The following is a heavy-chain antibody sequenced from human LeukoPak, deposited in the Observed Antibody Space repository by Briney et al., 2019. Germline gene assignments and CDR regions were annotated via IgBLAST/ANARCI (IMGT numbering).Heavy chain of an antibody. CDR3: ATYLQNRFDP. D-gene: IGHD5-24*01. CDR1: GSSFTSYW. J-gene: IGHJ5*02. Sequence: GASLQISCKGSGSSFTSYWIGWVRPLPGKGLEWMGIIYPGDSDTRYSPSFQGQVTISADKSISTAYLQWSSLKASDTAMYYCATYLQNRFDPWGQGTLVTVSS. V-gene: IGHV5-51*01. CDR2: IYPGDSDT.